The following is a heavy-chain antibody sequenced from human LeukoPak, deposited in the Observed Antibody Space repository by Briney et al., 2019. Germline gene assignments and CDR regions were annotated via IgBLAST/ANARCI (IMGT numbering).Heavy chain of an antibody. Sequence: PGGSLRLSCAASGFTFSSYAMHWVRQAPGKGLEWVAVISYDGSNKYYADSVKGRFTISRDNSKNTLYLQMNSLRAEDTAVYYCAKPLDSSGYYVFDYWGQGTLDTVSS. J-gene: IGHJ4*02. D-gene: IGHD3-22*01. CDR3: AKPLDSSGYYVFDY. CDR2: ISYDGSNK. V-gene: IGHV3-30-3*02. CDR1: GFTFSSYA.